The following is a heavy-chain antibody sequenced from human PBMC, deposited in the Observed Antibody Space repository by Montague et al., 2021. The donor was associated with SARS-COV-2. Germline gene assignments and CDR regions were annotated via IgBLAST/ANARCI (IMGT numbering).Heavy chain of an antibody. CDR1: GGSISSSNYY. D-gene: IGHD3-10*01. CDR2: YYYSGRT. J-gene: IGHJ6*02. CDR3: ARVGRRSRVRFSGMDV. V-gene: IGHV4-39*07. Sequence: SETLSLTCTVSGGSISSSNYYWGWLRQPPGKGLEGIGSYYYSGRTYYNPSLRSRVTISVYTSKNQFSLKLISVTAADTAVYYCARVGRRSRVRFSGMDVWGQGTTVTVSS.